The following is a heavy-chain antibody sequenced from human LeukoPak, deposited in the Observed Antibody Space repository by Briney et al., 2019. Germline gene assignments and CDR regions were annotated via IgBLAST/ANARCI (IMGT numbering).Heavy chain of an antibody. V-gene: IGHV1-2*06. D-gene: IGHD6-19*01. J-gene: IGHJ6*02. Sequence: ASVKVPFKASGYTFTGYYMHWVRQAPGQGLEWMGRINPNSGGTDYAQKFQGRVTMTRDTSISTAYMELSRLRSDDTAVYYCARLYGSSGWYFTEYYYYGMDVWGQGTTVTVSS. CDR1: GYTFTGYY. CDR3: ARLYGSSGWYFTEYYYYGMDV. CDR2: INPNSGGT.